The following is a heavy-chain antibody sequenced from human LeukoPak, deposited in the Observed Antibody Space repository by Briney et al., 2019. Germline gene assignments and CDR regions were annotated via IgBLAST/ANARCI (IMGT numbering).Heavy chain of an antibody. V-gene: IGHV3-53*01. Sequence: GGSLRLSCAASGFSVSVKFMSWVRQAPGEGLEWVSIIHYDGKIRYAGSVGGRFTIYRDDSENTLFLQMNSLRVDDTAVYFCASGDGYLQPYWGQGTLVTVSS. D-gene: IGHD2-21*01. CDR1: GFSVSVKF. J-gene: IGHJ4*02. CDR3: ASGDGYLQPY. CDR2: IHYDGKI.